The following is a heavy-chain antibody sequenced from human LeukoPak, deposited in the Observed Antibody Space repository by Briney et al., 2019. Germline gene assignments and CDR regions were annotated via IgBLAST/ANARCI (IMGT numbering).Heavy chain of an antibody. D-gene: IGHD6-19*01. V-gene: IGHV3-23*01. J-gene: IGHJ4*02. CDR3: ARTGYSSGCFDY. CDR1: GFTFSSYG. Sequence: GGSLRLSCAASGFTFSSYGMSWVRQAPGKGLEWVSAISGSGGSTYYADSVKGRFTISGDNSKNTLYLQMNSLRAEDTAAYYCARTGYSSGCFDYWGQGTLVTVSS. CDR2: ISGSGGST.